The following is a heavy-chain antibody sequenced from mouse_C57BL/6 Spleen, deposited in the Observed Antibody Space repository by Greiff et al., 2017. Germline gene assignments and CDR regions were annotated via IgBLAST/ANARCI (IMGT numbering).Heavy chain of an antibody. CDR3: ARYYGSSLFAY. J-gene: IGHJ3*01. CDR2: IYPGGGYT. CDR1: GYTFTNYW. D-gene: IGHD1-1*01. Sequence: QVQLQQSGAELVRPGTSVKMSCKASGYTFTNYWIGWAKQRPGHGLEWIGDIYPGGGYTNYNEKFKGKATLTADKSSSTAYMQFSSLPSEDSAVYYCARYYGSSLFAYWGQGTPVTVSA. V-gene: IGHV1-63*01.